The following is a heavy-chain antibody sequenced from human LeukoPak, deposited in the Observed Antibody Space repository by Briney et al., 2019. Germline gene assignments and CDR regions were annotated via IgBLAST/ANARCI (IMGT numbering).Heavy chain of an antibody. Sequence: GGSLRLSCAASGFTFSSHWMHWVRQAPGKGLVWVSRINTDGSTTRYADSVKGRFTISRDNAKNTLCLQMNGLRAEDTAVYYCARDMYYDRSGSDYWGQGTLVTVSS. D-gene: IGHD3-22*01. CDR3: ARDMYYDRSGSDY. J-gene: IGHJ4*02. CDR2: INTDGSTT. V-gene: IGHV3-74*01. CDR1: GFTFSSHW.